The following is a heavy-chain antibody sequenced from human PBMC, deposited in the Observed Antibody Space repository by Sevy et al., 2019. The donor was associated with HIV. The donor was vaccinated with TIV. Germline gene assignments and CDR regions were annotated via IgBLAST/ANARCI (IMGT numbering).Heavy chain of an antibody. Sequence: ASVKVSCKVSGYTLTQLSMHWGRQAPGRGLEWLGSFDPEDGERIYAQKFQGRFTMTEETSTDTAYMELSSLRSEDTAIYYCATGREYYEGNSGYFDYWGQGTLVTVSS. J-gene: IGHJ4*02. CDR3: ATGREYYEGNSGYFDY. CDR2: FDPEDGER. CDR1: GYTLTQLS. D-gene: IGHD3-3*01. V-gene: IGHV1-24*01.